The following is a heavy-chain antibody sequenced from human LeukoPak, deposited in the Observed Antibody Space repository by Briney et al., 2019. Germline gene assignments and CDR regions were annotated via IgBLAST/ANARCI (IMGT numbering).Heavy chain of an antibody. J-gene: IGHJ4*02. D-gene: IGHD3-22*01. CDR3: ARYYYDSSGFSQTFFDY. CDR2: IIPIFGIA. Sequence: ASVKVSCKASGGTFSSYAISWVRQAPGQGLEWMGRIIPIFGIANYAQKFQGRVTITADKSTNTAYMEVSSPRSEDTAVYYCARYYYDSSGFSQTFFDYWGQGTLVTVSS. CDR1: GGTFSSYA. V-gene: IGHV1-69*04.